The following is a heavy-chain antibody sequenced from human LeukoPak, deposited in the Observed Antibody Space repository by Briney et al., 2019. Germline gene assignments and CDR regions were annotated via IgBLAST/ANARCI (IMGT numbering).Heavy chain of an antibody. V-gene: IGHV3-23*01. CDR1: AFTFRSYA. J-gene: IGHJ4*02. CDR3: AKGAASRGYTYVAN. D-gene: IGHD5-18*01. Sequence: GGSLRLSCAASAFTFRSYAMIWVRQAPGKGLEWVSGISGSGGSTSYSDSAKGRFTISRDNSNNTLYLQMNSLRAEDTAVYYCAKGAASRGYTYVANWGQGTLVTVSS. CDR2: ISGSGGST.